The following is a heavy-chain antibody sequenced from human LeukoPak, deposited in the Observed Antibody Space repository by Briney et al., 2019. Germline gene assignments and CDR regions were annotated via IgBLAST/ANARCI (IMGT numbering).Heavy chain of an antibody. CDR1: GFTFSSYG. CDR2: ISYDGSNK. V-gene: IGHV3-30*18. J-gene: IGHJ4*02. Sequence: GGSLRLSCAASGFTFSSYGMHWVRQAPGKGLEWVAVISYDGSNKYYADSVKGRFTISRDNSKNTLYLQMNSLRAEDTAVYYCAKDYGLGGFFDSWGQGTLVTASS. CDR3: AKDYGLGGFFDS. D-gene: IGHD3-10*01.